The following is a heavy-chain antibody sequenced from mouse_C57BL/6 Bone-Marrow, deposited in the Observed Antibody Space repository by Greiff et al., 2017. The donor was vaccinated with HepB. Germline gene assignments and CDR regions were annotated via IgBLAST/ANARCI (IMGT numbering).Heavy chain of an antibody. D-gene: IGHD2-4*01. V-gene: IGHV1-19*01. CDR3: ARSRYDDGWYGDV. CDR2: INPYNGGT. CDR1: GYTFTDYY. J-gene: IGHJ1*03. Sequence: EVQLQQSGPVLVKPGASVKMSCKASGYTFTDYYMNWVKQSHGKSLEWIGVINPYNGGTSYNQKFKGKATLTVDKSSSTAYMELNSLTSEDSAVYYCARSRYDDGWYGDVWGTGTTVTGSA.